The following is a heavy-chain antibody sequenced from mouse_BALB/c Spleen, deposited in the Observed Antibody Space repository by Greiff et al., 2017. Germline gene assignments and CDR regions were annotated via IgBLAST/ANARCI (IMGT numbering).Heavy chain of an antibody. CDR1: GFNIKDYY. J-gene: IGHJ2*01. V-gene: IGHV14-4*02. CDR2: IDPENGDT. D-gene: IGHD1-1*01. CDR3: NAFITTVVDSYYFDY. Sequence: EVQLQQSGAELVRSGASVKLSCTASGFNIKDYYMHWVKQRPEQGLEWIGWIDPENGDTEYAPKFQGKATMTADTSSNTAYLQLSSLTSEDTAVYYCNAFITTVVDSYYFDYWGQGTTLTVSS.